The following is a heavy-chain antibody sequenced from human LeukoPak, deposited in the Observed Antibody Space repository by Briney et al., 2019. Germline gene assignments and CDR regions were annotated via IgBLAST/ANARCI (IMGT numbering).Heavy chain of an antibody. Sequence: ASVKVSCKASGYTFTSYGISWVRQAPGQGLEWMGWLSAYNGNTNYAQKLQGRVTMTTDTSTSTAYMELRSLRSDDTAVYYCARDQAPITIFGVVNHYYYYYYMDVWGKGTTVTVSS. CDR1: GYTFTSYG. CDR3: ARDQAPITIFGVVNHYYYYYYMDV. V-gene: IGHV1-18*01. J-gene: IGHJ6*03. CDR2: LSAYNGNT. D-gene: IGHD3-3*01.